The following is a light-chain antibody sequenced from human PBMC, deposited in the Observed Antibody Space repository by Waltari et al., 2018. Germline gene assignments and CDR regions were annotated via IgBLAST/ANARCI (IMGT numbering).Light chain of an antibody. CDR1: QTIGRW. CDR3: LQYYTYST. Sequence: DIHMSQSPSSLTASVGDRVTIPCRASQTIGRWLAWYQRKPGKVPKLLIYEASTLESGVPSRFSATGSGTEFTLTIGSLQPDDFASYFCLQYYTYSTFGQGTNVEIK. CDR2: EAS. V-gene: IGKV1-5*03. J-gene: IGKJ1*01.